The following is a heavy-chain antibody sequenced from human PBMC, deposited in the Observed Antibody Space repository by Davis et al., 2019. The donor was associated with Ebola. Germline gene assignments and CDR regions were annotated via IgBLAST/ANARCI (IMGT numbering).Heavy chain of an antibody. D-gene: IGHD6-19*01. CDR2: INHSGST. V-gene: IGHV4-34*01. CDR1: GGSFSGYY. CDR3: ARGGIAVAGPDY. J-gene: IGHJ4*02. Sequence: SETLSLTCAVHGGSFSGYYWSWIRQPPGKGLEWIGEINHSGSTNYNPSLKSRVTISVDTSKNQFSLKLSSVTAADTAVYYCARGGIAVAGPDYWGQGTLVTVSS.